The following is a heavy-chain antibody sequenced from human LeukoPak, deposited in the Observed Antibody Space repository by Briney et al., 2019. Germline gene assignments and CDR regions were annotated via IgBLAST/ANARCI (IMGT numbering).Heavy chain of an antibody. Sequence: ASVKVSCKASGYTFTSYYMHWVRQAPGHGLEWMGIINPRGGSTSYAQKFQGRVTMTRDTSTSTVSMELSGLRSEDTAVYYCARDRYCSGGSCQYFDYWGQGTLVTVSS. J-gene: IGHJ4*02. D-gene: IGHD2-15*01. CDR1: GYTFTSYY. CDR2: INPRGGST. CDR3: ARDRYCSGGSCQYFDY. V-gene: IGHV1-46*01.